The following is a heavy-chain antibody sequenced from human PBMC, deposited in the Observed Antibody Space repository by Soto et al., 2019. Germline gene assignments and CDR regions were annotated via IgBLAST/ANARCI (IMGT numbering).Heavy chain of an antibody. J-gene: IGHJ5*02. Sequence: PWGSLRVSCASSVLTFRSLTMTWVRQAPGKGLEWVSTISSNNAYIYYTDALRGRFTISRDNAKNSLHLQMNSLRAEDTAVYYCTRDASRDSSARGWFDPWGPGTMVTVSS. CDR1: VLTFRSLT. CDR2: ISSNNAYI. D-gene: IGHD6-13*01. CDR3: TRDASRDSSARGWFDP. V-gene: IGHV3-21*01.